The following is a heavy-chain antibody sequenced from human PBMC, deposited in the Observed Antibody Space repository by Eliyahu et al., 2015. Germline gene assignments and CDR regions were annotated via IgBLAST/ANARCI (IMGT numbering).Heavy chain of an antibody. J-gene: IGHJ4*02. CDR2: INAANGNT. V-gene: IGHV1-3*01. CDR3: ARGGSGNSWLYFDS. D-gene: IGHD3-10*01. CDR1: GYXFXYYA. Sequence: QVQLVQPGAEVKKPGASXKVSCKAXGYXFXYYAVHWVRQAPGQRLEWMGWINAANGNTKYSQNFQGRVTITRDTSASTAYMELSGLRSGDTALYYCARGGSGNSWLYFDSWGQGTLVTVSS.